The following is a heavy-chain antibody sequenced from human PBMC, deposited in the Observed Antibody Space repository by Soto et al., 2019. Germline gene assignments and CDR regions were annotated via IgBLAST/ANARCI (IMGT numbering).Heavy chain of an antibody. Sequence: EVQVLDSGGGLVQPGGSLRLSCAASGFTFNNYAMNWVRQAPGKGLEWVATISGTGGSTYYVDSVKGRFTISRDNSKNTLYLQMNSLRVEDTAVYYCAKDRLAGNFDYWGQGTQVTVSS. V-gene: IGHV3-23*01. CDR1: GFTFNNYA. J-gene: IGHJ4*02. CDR3: AKDRLAGNFDY. CDR2: ISGTGGST.